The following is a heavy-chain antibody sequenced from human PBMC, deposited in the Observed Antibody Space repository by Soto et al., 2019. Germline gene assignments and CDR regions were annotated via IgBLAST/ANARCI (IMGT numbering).Heavy chain of an antibody. CDR3: AKSETTPEVGYIDY. CDR1: GFTFSSYA. CDR2: ICGSGGST. J-gene: IGHJ4*02. Sequence: GGSLRLSCAASGFTFSSYAMSWVRQAPGKGLEWVSAICGSGGSTYYADSVKGRFTISRDNSKNTLYLQMNSLRAEETAVYYCAKSETTPEVGYIDYWGQGTLVTVSS. V-gene: IGHV3-23*01. D-gene: IGHD4-17*01.